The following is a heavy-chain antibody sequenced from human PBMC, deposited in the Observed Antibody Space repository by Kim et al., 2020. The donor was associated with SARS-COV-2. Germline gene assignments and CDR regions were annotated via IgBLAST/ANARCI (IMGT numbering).Heavy chain of an antibody. CDR3: AREGLIAAAAIYYYYGMDV. CDR1: GFTFSSYG. V-gene: IGHV3-33*01. J-gene: IGHJ6*02. Sequence: GGSLRLSCAASGFTFSSYGMHWVRQAPGKGLEWVAVIWYDGSNKYYADSVKGRFTISRDNSKNTLYLQMNSLRAEDTAVYYCAREGLIAAAAIYYYYGMDVWGQGTTVTVSS. CDR2: IWYDGSNK. D-gene: IGHD6-13*01.